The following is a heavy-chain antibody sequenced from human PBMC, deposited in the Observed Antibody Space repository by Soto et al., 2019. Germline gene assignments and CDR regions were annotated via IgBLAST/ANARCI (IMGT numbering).Heavy chain of an antibody. V-gene: IGHV1-69*13. J-gene: IGHJ6*02. Sequence: ASVKVSCKASGGTFSSYAISWVRQAPGQGLEWMGGIIPIFGTANYAQKFQGRVTITADESTSTAYMELSSLRSEDTAVYYCARDSISPTRGYYYYYGMDVWGQGTTVTVSS. D-gene: IGHD2-15*01. CDR2: IIPIFGTA. CDR3: ARDSISPTRGYYYYYGMDV. CDR1: GGTFSSYA.